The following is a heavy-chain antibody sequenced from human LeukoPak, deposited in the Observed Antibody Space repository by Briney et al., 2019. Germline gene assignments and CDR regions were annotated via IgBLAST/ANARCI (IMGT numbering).Heavy chain of an antibody. J-gene: IGHJ4*02. D-gene: IGHD1-26*01. V-gene: IGHV3-7*01. CDR2: IKQDGSEK. CDR1: GFTFSSYW. CDR3: ARELGATYNY. Sequence: PGGSLRLSCAAPGFTFSSYWMSWVRQAPGKGLEWVANIKQDGSEKYYVDSVKGRFTISRDNAKNSLYLQMNSLRAEDTAVYYCARELGATYNYWGQGTLVTVSS.